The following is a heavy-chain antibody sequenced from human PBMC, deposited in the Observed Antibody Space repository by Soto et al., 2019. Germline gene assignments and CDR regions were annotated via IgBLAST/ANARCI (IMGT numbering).Heavy chain of an antibody. Sequence: QVQLVQSGAEEKKPGASVKVSGKASGYTFTSYAMHWVRQAPGQRLEWMGWINAGNGNTKYSQKFQGRVTITRDTSASTAYMELSSLRSEDTAVYYCARVAQIRGSSSWGRYYYYYGMDVWGQGTTVTVSS. CDR2: INAGNGNT. CDR1: GYTFTSYA. CDR3: ARVAQIRGSSSWGRYYYYYGMDV. J-gene: IGHJ6*02. V-gene: IGHV1-3*05. D-gene: IGHD6-6*01.